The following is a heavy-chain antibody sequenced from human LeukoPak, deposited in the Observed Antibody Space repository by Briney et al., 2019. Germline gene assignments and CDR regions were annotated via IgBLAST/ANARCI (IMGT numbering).Heavy chain of an antibody. CDR2: ISGSGGST. J-gene: IGHJ4*02. V-gene: IGHV3-23*01. CDR1: GFTFSSYA. D-gene: IGHD3-22*01. CDR3: AKADRRGYYDSSGYYWDY. Sequence: GGSLRLSCAASGFTFSSYAMSWVRQAPGKGLEWVSAISGSGGSTYYADSVKGRFTISRDNSRNTLYLQMNSLRAEDTAVYYCAKADRRGYYDSSGYYWDYWGQGTLVTVSS.